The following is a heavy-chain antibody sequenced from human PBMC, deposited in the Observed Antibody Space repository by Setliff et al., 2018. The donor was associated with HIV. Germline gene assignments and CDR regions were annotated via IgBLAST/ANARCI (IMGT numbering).Heavy chain of an antibody. D-gene: IGHD5-18*01. J-gene: IGHJ3*02. CDR1: GGSISSGGYY. CDR2: IYYSETT. Sequence: SETLSVTCTVSGGSISSGGYYWSWIRQHPGKGLEWIGYIYYSETTYYNPSLKSRVTISVDKSKNHFSLKLTSVTAADTAVYYCARDQGYSYGSGPFHSWGQGTMVTVS. CDR3: ARDQGYSYGSGPFHS. V-gene: IGHV4-31*03.